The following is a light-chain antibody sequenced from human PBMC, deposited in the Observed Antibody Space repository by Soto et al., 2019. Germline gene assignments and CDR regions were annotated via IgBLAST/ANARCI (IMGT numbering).Light chain of an antibody. J-gene: IGKJ1*01. CDR2: VES. V-gene: IGKV3-20*01. CDR3: QQYGSYPVT. CDR1: QSVSSSY. Sequence: EIVLTQSPGTLSLSPGERATLSCRASQSVSSSYLAWFQQKSGQAPRLLIYVESSRATGIPDRFSGSGSGTDFTLTISRLEPEDFAVYYCQQYGSYPVTFGRGTKVEIK.